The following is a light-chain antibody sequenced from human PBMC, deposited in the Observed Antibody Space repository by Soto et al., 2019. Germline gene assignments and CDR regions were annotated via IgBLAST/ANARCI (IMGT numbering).Light chain of an antibody. CDR1: QSISSW. CDR2: DAS. CDR3: QQYNSYSGT. Sequence: DIQMTQSPSTLSASVGDRVTTTCRASQSISSWLAWFQQNPGKAPKFLIYDASSLESGVPSRFSGSGSGTEFTLTISSLQPDDFATYYCQQYNSYSGTFGQGTKVEIK. V-gene: IGKV1-5*01. J-gene: IGKJ1*01.